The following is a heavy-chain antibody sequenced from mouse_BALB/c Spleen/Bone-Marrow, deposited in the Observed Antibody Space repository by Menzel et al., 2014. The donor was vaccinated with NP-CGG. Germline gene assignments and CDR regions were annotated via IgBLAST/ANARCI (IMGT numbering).Heavy chain of an antibody. V-gene: IGHV5-6-3*01. CDR2: INSNGGRT. D-gene: IGHD2-3*01. CDR1: GFTFGSSG. CDR3: AREGGWFYYAMDY. Sequence: EVQRVESGGGLVQPGGSLKLSCAASGFTFGSSGMSWVRQTPDKRLELVATINSNGGRTYYPDSVKGRFTISRDNAKNTLCLQMSSLKSEDTAMYYCAREGGWFYYAMDYWGQGTSVTVSS. J-gene: IGHJ4*01.